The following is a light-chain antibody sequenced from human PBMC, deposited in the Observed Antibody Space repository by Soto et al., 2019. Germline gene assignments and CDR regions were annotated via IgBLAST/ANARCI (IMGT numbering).Light chain of an antibody. Sequence: QSVLTQPASVSGSPGQSITISCTGTSSDVGGYNYVSWYQQHPGKAPKLMIYDVSNRPSGVSNRFSGSKSGNTASLTISGLQAEDGADYYCSSYTSSSTLDVFGTGTKVT. CDR3: SSYTSSSTLDV. J-gene: IGLJ1*01. CDR2: DVS. CDR1: SSDVGGYNY. V-gene: IGLV2-14*01.